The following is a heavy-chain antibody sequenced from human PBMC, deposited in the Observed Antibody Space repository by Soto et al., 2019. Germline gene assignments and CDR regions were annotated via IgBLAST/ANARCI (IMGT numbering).Heavy chain of an antibody. D-gene: IGHD2-2*01. CDR1: GGSISSSSYY. CDR3: ARQGVYCSSTSCYGRVNWFDP. V-gene: IGHV4-39*01. CDR2: IYYSGST. Sequence: QLQLQESGPGLVKPSETLSLTCTVSGGSISSSSYYWGWIRQPPGKGLEWIGSIYYSGSTYYNPSLKSRVTISVDTSKNQFSLKLSSVTAADTAVYYCARQGVYCSSTSCYGRVNWFDPWGQGTLVTVSS. J-gene: IGHJ5*02.